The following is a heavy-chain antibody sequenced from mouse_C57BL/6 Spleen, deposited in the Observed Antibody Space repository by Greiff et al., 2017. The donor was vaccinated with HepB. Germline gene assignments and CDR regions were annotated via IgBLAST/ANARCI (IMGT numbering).Heavy chain of an antibody. D-gene: IGHD1-1*01. J-gene: IGHJ1*03. CDR2: IDPSDSYT. CDR3: ARREGYGSSWYFDV. CDR1: GYTFTSYW. Sequence: VQLQQPGAELVMPGASVKLSCKASGYTFTSYWMHWVKQRPGQGLEWIGEIDPSDSYTNYNQKFKGKSTLTVDKSSSTAYMQLSSLTSEDSAVYYCARREGYGSSWYFDVWGTGTTVTVSS. V-gene: IGHV1-69*01.